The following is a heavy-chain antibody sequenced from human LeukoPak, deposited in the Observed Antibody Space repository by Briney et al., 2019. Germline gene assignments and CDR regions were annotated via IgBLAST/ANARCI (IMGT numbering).Heavy chain of an antibody. CDR2: ISYDGSNK. D-gene: IGHD2-15*01. V-gene: IGHV3-33*05. CDR3: ARDELGRLVY. Sequence: GGSLRLSCAASGFTFSNYGVHWVRQAPGKGLEWVAVISYDGSNKYYADSVKGRFTVSGDNSKNTLFLQMNSLRAEDTAVYYCARDELGRLVYWGQGTLVTVSS. CDR1: GFTFSNYG. J-gene: IGHJ4*02.